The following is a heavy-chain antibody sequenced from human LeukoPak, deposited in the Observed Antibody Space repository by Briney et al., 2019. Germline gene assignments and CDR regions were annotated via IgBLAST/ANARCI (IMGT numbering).Heavy chain of an antibody. Sequence: SQTLSLTCTVSGGSISSGSYYWGWIRQPPGKGLEWIGSIYYSGSTYYNPSLKSRVTISVDTSKNQFSLKLSSVTAADTAVYYCAREISGYYDSSGYSPFDYWGQGTLVTVSS. V-gene: IGHV4-39*07. CDR1: GGSISSGSYY. J-gene: IGHJ4*02. CDR3: AREISGYYDSSGYSPFDY. D-gene: IGHD3-22*01. CDR2: IYYSGST.